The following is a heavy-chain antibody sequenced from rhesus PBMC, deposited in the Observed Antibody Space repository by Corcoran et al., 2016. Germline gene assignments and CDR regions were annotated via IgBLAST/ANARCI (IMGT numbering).Heavy chain of an antibody. J-gene: IGHJ5-1*01. CDR1: GYSISSGYY. D-gene: IGHD2-2*01. CDR2: ITYRGRT. V-gene: IGHV4-122*02. CDR3: ARDAAIVLVLLAMDNRFDV. Sequence: QVQLQESGPGLVKPSETLSLTCAVSGYSISSGYYWSWIRQPPGKGLEWIGYITYRGRTRHNPPLKSRVTISRDTSKNQFSLKLSSVTAADTAVYYCARDAAIVLVLLAMDNRFDVWGPGVLVTVSS.